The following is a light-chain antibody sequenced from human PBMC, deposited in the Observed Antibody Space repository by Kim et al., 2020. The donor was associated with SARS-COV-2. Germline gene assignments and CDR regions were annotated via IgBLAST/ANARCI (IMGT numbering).Light chain of an antibody. CDR3: SSYTSSSTA. J-gene: IGLJ3*02. Sequence: GRAITSSCAGTSSDVGCYNVVSWYQQNPGTAPKLMFYDVSKRPSGVSNRFSGSKSGNTASLTVSGLQAEDEADYYCSSYTSSSTAFGGGTQLTVL. CDR1: SSDVGCYNV. V-gene: IGLV2-14*04. CDR2: DVS.